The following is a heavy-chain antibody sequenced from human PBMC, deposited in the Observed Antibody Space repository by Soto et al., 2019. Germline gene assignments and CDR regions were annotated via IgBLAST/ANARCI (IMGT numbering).Heavy chain of an antibody. V-gene: IGHV3-7*01. CDR2: IKQDGSEK. D-gene: IGHD2-15*01. CDR1: GFTFSSYW. Sequence: EVQLVESGGGLVQPGGSLRLSCAASGFTFSSYWMSWVRQAPGKGLEWVANIKQDGSEKYYVDSVKGRFTISRDNAKNSLYLQMNSLRAEDTAVYYCARDIFRGRDSCYSFTFDIWGQGTMVTVSS. J-gene: IGHJ3*02. CDR3: ARDIFRGRDSCYSFTFDI.